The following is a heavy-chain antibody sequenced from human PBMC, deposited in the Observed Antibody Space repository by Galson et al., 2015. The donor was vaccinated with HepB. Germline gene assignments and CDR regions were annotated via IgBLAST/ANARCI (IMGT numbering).Heavy chain of an antibody. D-gene: IGHD3-9*01. Sequence: SLRLSCAASGFTFSSYSMNWVRQAPGKGLEWVSLISSSSSYLYYADSVKGRFTISRDNANNSLYLQMNSLRAEDTAVYYCARVLGFFDGLLVDAFDIWGQGTIVTVSS. CDR3: ARVLGFFDGLLVDAFDI. J-gene: IGHJ3*02. CDR2: ISSSSSYL. CDR1: GFTFSSYS. V-gene: IGHV3-21*04.